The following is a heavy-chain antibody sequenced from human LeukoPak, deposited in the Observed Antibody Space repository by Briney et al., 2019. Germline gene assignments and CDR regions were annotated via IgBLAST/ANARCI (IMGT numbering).Heavy chain of an antibody. V-gene: IGHV1-18*01. CDR3: ARDHRAAAGAEYFQH. Sequence: ASVKVSCKASGYTFTSYGISWVRQAPGQGLEWMGWISVYKGNTKYTQKLQGRVTMTTDTSTSTAYMELTSLRSDDTAVYYCARDHRAAAGAEYFQHWGQGSLVTVSS. CDR1: GYTFTSYG. J-gene: IGHJ1*01. D-gene: IGHD6-13*01. CDR2: ISVYKGNT.